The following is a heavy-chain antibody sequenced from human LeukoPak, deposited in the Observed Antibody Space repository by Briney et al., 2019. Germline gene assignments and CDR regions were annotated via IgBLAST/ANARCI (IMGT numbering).Heavy chain of an antibody. Sequence: SETLSLTCTVSGYSISTGYFWGWIRQPPGKGLEWIGNSYYSGNTYYNASLKSQVSISINTSKNQFSLKLTSVTAADTAVYYCARQTGSGLFILPGGQGTLVTVSS. CDR3: ARQTGSGLFILP. D-gene: IGHD3/OR15-3a*01. CDR2: SYYSGNT. CDR1: GYSISTGYF. J-gene: IGHJ4*02. V-gene: IGHV4-38-2*02.